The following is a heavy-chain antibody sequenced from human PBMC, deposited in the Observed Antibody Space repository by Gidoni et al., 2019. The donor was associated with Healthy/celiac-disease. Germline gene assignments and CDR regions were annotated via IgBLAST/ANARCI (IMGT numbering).Heavy chain of an antibody. CDR2: ISYDGSNK. D-gene: IGHD3-10*01. Sequence: QVQLVESGGGVVQPGRYMSLSWEASGFTFSSYGMHWVRQAPGMGLEWVAVISYDGSNKYYADSVKGRFTISRDNSKNTLYLQMNSLRAEDTAVYYCAKDLEIVAPMVRGVIHNYYGMDVWGQGTTVTVSS. J-gene: IGHJ6*02. V-gene: IGHV3-30*18. CDR1: GFTFSSYG. CDR3: AKDLEIVAPMVRGVIHNYYGMDV.